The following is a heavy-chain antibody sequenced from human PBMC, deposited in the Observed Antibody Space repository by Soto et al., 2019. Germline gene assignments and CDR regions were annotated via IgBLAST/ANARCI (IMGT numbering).Heavy chain of an antibody. V-gene: IGHV1-69*12. D-gene: IGHD5-12*01. CDR2: IIPLFGTV. CDR1: GGTFSNYP. Sequence: QVQLVQSGAEVKKPGSSVKVSCKASGGTFSNYPINWVRQAPGQGLEWMGGIIPLFGTVNYAQKFQGRVTITADESTSTVYMELSSLRSEDTAIYYCARGNHRWLQLWYFDLWGRGTLVTVSS. J-gene: IGHJ2*01. CDR3: ARGNHRWLQLWYFDL.